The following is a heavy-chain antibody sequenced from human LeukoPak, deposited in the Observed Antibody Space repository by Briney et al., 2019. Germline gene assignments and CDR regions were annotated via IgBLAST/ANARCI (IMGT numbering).Heavy chain of an antibody. Sequence: GGSLRLSCATSGFDFSTFWMHWVRQAPGKGLVWVARINSDGNIISYADSVKGRFTISRDNAKNTLYLQMNSLRAEDTAMYYCARGSDCSGGSCYSYWYFDLWGRGTLVTVSS. J-gene: IGHJ2*01. CDR3: ARGSDCSGGSCYSYWYFDL. CDR2: INSDGNII. D-gene: IGHD2-15*01. CDR1: GFDFSTFW. V-gene: IGHV3-74*01.